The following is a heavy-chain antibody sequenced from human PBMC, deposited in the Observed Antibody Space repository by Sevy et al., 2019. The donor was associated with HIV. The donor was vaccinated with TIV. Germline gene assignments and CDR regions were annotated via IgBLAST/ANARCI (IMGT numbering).Heavy chain of an antibody. CDR3: ARDFTGYNGMDV. CDR2: ISYHGRNK. J-gene: IGHJ6*02. Sequence: GGSLRLSCTASGFTFTTHGMHWVRQAPGKGLEWVAVISYHGRNKFYGSSVERRFTISRDNSKKTLYLQMNSLTTEDTAVYYCARDFTGYNGMDVWGQGTMVTVSS. D-gene: IGHD3-9*01. V-gene: IGHV3-30*03. CDR1: GFTFTTHG.